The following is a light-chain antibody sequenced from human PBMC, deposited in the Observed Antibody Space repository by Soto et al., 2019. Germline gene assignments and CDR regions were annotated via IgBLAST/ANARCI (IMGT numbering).Light chain of an antibody. CDR3: QQANSFPLT. CDR2: TTS. V-gene: IGKV1D-12*01. Sequence: DFPVTPSPSSVSASVGDRVTITCRASQDINNWLAWYQQKPGKAPKLLIYTTSNLQSGVPSRFSGSGSGTDFTLTISSLQPEDFATYYCQQANSFPLTFGGGTKVEIK. CDR1: QDINNW. J-gene: IGKJ4*01.